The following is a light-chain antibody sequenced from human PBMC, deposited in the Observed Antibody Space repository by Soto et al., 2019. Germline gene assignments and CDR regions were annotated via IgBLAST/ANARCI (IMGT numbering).Light chain of an antibody. Sequence: DIVVTQSPDSLAVSLGERATINCKSSQSVFFSLNNHDSLAWYQQKPGQPLRLLLYWASTRASGVPERFSGSRSGTDFTLTITSLQAEDVGVYYCQQYCTTPPTFGRGTKVEV. V-gene: IGKV4-1*01. CDR2: WAS. CDR1: QSVFFSLNNHDS. CDR3: QQYCTTPPT. J-gene: IGKJ1*01.